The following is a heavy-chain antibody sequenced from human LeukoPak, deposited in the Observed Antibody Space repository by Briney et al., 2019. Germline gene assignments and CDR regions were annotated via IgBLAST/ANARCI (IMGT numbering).Heavy chain of an antibody. J-gene: IGHJ6*02. CDR1: GFTLSTYN. V-gene: IGHV3-30-3*01. CDR2: MSWDGSNK. CDR3: AKDRITMIVVVPFYGMDV. D-gene: IGHD3-22*01. Sequence: GRSLRLSCAASGFTLSTYNMHWVRQAPGKGLEGVAIMSWDGSNKFFADSVKGRFTISRDNSKNTVYLQMDSLRAEDTAVYYCAKDRITMIVVVPFYGMDVWGQGTTVTVSS.